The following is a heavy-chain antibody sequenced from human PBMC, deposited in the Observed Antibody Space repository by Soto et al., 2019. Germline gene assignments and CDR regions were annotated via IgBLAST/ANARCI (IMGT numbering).Heavy chain of an antibody. J-gene: IGHJ4*02. Sequence: QVQLVPSGAEVTKPGSSVKDSCKASGGTFSSHGFTWVRQAPVQGLEWMGGVMPIIGTANYAQKFQGRVTITVDEYTTKAYMGMSMLKSEDTAVYYCARVLEFRDGTISPLDYWGQVTLVTVSS. V-gene: IGHV1-69*01. D-gene: IGHD3-10*01. CDR2: VMPIIGTA. CDR3: ARVLEFRDGTISPLDY. CDR1: GGTFSSHG.